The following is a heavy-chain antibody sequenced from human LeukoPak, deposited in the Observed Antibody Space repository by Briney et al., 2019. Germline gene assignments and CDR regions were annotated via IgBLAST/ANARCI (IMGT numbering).Heavy chain of an antibody. Sequence: GGSLRLSCAASGFTFSSYSMNWVRQAPGKGLDWVSLISGSGGSTYYADSVKGRFTSSRDNSKNTLYLQINSLRAEDTAVFYCAKDRDDYVWGSYLGAFDIWGQGTMVTVSS. CDR1: GFTFSSYS. V-gene: IGHV3-23*01. CDR2: ISGSGGST. CDR3: AKDRDDYVWGSYLGAFDI. J-gene: IGHJ3*02. D-gene: IGHD3-16*01.